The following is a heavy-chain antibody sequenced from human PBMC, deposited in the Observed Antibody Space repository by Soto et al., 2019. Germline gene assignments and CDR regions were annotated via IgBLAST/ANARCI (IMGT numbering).Heavy chain of an antibody. V-gene: IGHV4-4*07. J-gene: IGHJ4*02. Sequence: PSETLALTCTVSGGSISSYYWSWIRQPAGKGLEWIGRTCTCGSTNYNPALNSRVTMSVDTSTNQFSLNLRSVTAAYTAVYYCAREGCSGGSCSLGYWGQGTLVTVSS. CDR3: AREGCSGGSCSLGY. CDR2: TCTCGST. D-gene: IGHD2-15*01. CDR1: GGSISSYY.